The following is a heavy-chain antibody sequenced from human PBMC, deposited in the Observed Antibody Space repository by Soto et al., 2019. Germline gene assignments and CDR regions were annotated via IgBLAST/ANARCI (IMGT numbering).Heavy chain of an antibody. D-gene: IGHD3-10*02. J-gene: IGHJ6*02. Sequence: QVQLQESGPGLVKPSETLSLTCTVSGGSISSYYWSWIRQPAGKGLEWIGRIYTSGSTNYNPSLKSRVTMSVDTSKNQFSLKRSSVTAADTAVYYCGCSGSYYNPLYGMDVWGQGTTVTVSS. V-gene: IGHV4-4*07. CDR2: IYTSGST. CDR1: GGSISSYY. CDR3: GCSGSYYNPLYGMDV.